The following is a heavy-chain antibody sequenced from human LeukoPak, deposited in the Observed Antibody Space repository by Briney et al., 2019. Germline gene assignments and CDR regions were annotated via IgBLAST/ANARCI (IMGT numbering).Heavy chain of an antibody. V-gene: IGHV3-74*01. D-gene: IGHD6-13*01. Sequence: GGSLRDSCAASGFTFSSYWMHWVRQAPGKGLVWVSRINSDGSSTSYADSVKGRFTISRDNAKNTLYLQMNSLRAEDTAVYYCVRVGYSSSWYVDYWGHGTLVTVSS. J-gene: IGHJ4*01. CDR3: VRVGYSSSWYVDY. CDR2: INSDGSST. CDR1: GFTFSSYW.